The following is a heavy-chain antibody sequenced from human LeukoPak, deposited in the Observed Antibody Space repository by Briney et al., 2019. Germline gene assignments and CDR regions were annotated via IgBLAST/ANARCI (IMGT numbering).Heavy chain of an antibody. V-gene: IGHV4-4*07. Sequence: SETLSLTCTVSGGSISSYYWSWIRQPAGKGLEWIGRIYTSGSTNYNPSLKSRVTISVDKSKNQFSLKLSSVTAADTAVYYCARDSGVYGGNFGFDHWGQGTLVTVSS. J-gene: IGHJ5*02. CDR3: ARDSGVYGGNFGFDH. CDR2: IYTSGST. D-gene: IGHD4-23*01. CDR1: GGSISSYY.